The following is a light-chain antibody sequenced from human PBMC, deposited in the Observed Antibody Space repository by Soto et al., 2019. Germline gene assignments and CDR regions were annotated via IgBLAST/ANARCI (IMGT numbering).Light chain of an antibody. CDR1: SSDVGAYNY. CDR3: AAWDDSLNGPV. Sequence: QSVLTQPPSASGSPGQSVTISCTGTSSDVGAYNYVSWYQQHPGKAPKLMIYDVSKRPSGVPYRFSGSKSGNAASLTVSGLQGEDEADYYCAAWDDSLNGPVFGGGTKVTVL. V-gene: IGLV2-8*01. J-gene: IGLJ2*01. CDR2: DVS.